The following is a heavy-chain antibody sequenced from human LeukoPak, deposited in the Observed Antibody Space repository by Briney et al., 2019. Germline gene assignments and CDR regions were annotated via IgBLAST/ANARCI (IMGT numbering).Heavy chain of an antibody. D-gene: IGHD2-8*01. CDR3: AGGCISASCSFDY. CDR1: GFTFSSYG. Sequence: PGGSLRLSCAASGFTFSSYGMHWVRQAPGKGLEWVAVIWYDGSNKYYADSVKGRFTISRDNSKNTLYLQMNSLRAEDTAVYYCAGGCISASCSFDYWGQGTLVTVSS. V-gene: IGHV3-33*01. J-gene: IGHJ4*02. CDR2: IWYDGSNK.